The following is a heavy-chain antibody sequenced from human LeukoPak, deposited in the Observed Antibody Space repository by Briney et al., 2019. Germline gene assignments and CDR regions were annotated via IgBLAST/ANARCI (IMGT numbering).Heavy chain of an antibody. D-gene: IGHD1-14*01. Sequence: GTSLRLSCSTSGFTFNSHGFHWVRQAPGKGLEWVAAISDDGLNTFDIDSVKGRFTISRDDSKNAVSLQMTSLRSEDTAMYYCARRHLRGNTLRGGHHLDPWGLGTLVAVSS. J-gene: IGHJ5*02. V-gene: IGHV3-30*03. CDR2: ISDDGLNT. CDR3: ARRHLRGNTLRGGHHLDP. CDR1: GFTFNSHG.